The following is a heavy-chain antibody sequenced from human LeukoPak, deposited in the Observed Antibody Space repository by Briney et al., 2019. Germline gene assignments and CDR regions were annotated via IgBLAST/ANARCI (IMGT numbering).Heavy chain of an antibody. CDR3: ASSCRILDIVATIRARLGGNGFDI. J-gene: IGHJ3*02. CDR1: GGSICNSSYY. V-gene: IGHV4-39*07. Sequence: PSETLSLTCTVSGGSICNSSYYWGWLRQPPGKGLGLIGSIYHSGSTYYNPSLKSRVNIGGEASRNQFSLKLSSVTAGDKGVYYCASSCRILDIVATIRARLGGNGFDIWGQGTMVTVSS. D-gene: IGHD5-12*01. CDR2: IYHSGST.